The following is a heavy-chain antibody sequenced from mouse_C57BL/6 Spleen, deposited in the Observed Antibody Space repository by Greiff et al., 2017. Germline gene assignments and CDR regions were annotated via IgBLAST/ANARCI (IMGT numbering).Heavy chain of an antibody. CDR2: IYPGRGNT. D-gene: IGHD3-3*01. CDR3: ARGGRGDAMDY. CDR1: GYSFTSYY. J-gene: IGHJ4*01. V-gene: IGHV1-66*01. Sequence: VQLQQSGPELVQPGASVKISCKASGYSFTSYYIPWVKQRPGPGLEWIGWIYPGRGNTNYNEKLKGKATLTAATSSSTAYMQLSSRTSEDSSVYYCARGGRGDAMDYRGQGTSDTVSS.